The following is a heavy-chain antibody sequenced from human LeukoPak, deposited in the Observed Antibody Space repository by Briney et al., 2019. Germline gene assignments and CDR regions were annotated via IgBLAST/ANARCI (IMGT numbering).Heavy chain of an antibody. CDR1: GGSISSYY. D-gene: IGHD6-13*01. CDR3: ARLRTAVGSNYFDY. CDR2: IYYSGST. V-gene: IGHV4-59*12. J-gene: IGHJ4*02. Sequence: SETLSLTCTVSGGSISSYYWSWIRQPPGKELEWIGHIYYSGSTNYNPSLKSRVTISIDTSKNQFSLNLSSVTAADTAVYYCARLRTAVGSNYFDYWGQGTLVTVSS.